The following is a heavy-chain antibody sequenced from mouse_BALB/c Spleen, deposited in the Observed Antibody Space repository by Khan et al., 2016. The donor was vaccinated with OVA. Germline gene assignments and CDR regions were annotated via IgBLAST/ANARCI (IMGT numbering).Heavy chain of an antibody. CDR1: GFTFSTYG. J-gene: IGHJ3*01. CDR2: INSDGDYT. CDR3: ASHLTGSFAY. V-gene: IGHV5-6*01. D-gene: IGHD4-1*01. Sequence: EVQLVESGGDLVKPGGSLRLSCAASGFTFSTYGMSWVRQPPEQRLEWVATINSDGDYTYYPDTVKGRFTISRNNAENTLYLQMSSLKSEDTAIYYCASHLTGSFAYWGQGTLVTVSA.